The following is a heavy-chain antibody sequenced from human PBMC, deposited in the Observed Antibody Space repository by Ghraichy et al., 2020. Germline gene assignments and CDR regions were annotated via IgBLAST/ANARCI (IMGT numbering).Heavy chain of an antibody. J-gene: IGHJ4*02. CDR3: ATWEGRQWLHFDH. Sequence: GGSLRLSCAASGFTVSSNYMSWVRQAPGKGLEWVSVIYSGGSTYYADSVKGRITISRDNSKNTLYLQMNSLRAEDTAVYYCATWEGRQWLHFDHWGQGTLVTVSS. CDR2: IYSGGST. CDR1: GFTVSSNY. V-gene: IGHV3-53*01. D-gene: IGHD6-19*01.